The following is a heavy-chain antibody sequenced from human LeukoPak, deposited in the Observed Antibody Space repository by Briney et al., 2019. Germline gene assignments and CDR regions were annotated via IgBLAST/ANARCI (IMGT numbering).Heavy chain of an antibody. CDR2: IKSKTDGGTT. CDR3: TTTLRWELSVDY. CDR1: GFTFSNAW. D-gene: IGHD1-26*01. J-gene: IGHJ4*02. Sequence: PGGSLRLSCAASGFTFSNAWMSWVRQAPGKGLEWVGRIKSKTDGGTTDYAAPVKGRFTISRDDSRNTLYLQMNSLETEDTAVYYCTTTLRWELSVDYWGQGTLVTVSS. V-gene: IGHV3-15*01.